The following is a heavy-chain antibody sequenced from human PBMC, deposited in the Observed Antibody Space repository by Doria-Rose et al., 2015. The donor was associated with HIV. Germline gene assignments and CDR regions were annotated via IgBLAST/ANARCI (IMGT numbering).Heavy chain of an antibody. CDR2: IFSDDDR. Sequence: SGPVLVKPTETLTLTCTVSGVSLSSPGMGVSWIRQPPGKALEWLANIFSDDDRSYTTSPKSRLTISRGTSKSQVVLTMTDMDPVGTATYYCARIKSSRWYHKYYFDFWGQGTLVIVSA. D-gene: IGHD6-13*01. J-gene: IGHJ4*02. CDR3: ARIKSSRWYHKYYFDF. CDR1: GVSLSSPGMG. V-gene: IGHV2-26*01.